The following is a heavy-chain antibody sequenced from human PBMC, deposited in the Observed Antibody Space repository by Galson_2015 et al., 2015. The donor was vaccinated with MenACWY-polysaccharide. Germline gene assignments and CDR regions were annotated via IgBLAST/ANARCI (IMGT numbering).Heavy chain of an antibody. CDR2: IDSDGSST. V-gene: IGHV3-74*01. CDR1: GFTFSSYW. Sequence: SLRLSCAASGFTFSSYWMHWVRQAPGKGLMWVSRIDSDGSSTRYADSVKGRFTISRDNAKNTLYLQMNSLRAEEMAVYYCARGNYYGMDVWGRGTTVTVSS. CDR3: ARGNYYGMDV. J-gene: IGHJ6*02.